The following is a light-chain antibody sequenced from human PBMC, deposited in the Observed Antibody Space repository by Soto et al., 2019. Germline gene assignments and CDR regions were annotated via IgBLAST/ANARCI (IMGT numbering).Light chain of an antibody. CDR2: DVS. V-gene: IGLV2-14*01. CDR3: SSYTSSSTLGPYVV. Sequence: QSALTQPASVSGSPGQSITISCTGTSSDVGGYNYVSWYQQHPGKAPNLMIYDVSNRPSGVSNRFSGSKSGNTASLTISGLQAEDEADYYCSSYTSSSTLGPYVVFGGGTQLTVL. J-gene: IGLJ2*01. CDR1: SSDVGGYNY.